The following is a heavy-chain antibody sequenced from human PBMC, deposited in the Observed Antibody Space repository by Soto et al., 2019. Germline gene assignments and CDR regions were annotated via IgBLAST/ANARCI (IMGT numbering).Heavy chain of an antibody. D-gene: IGHD1-1*01. CDR1: GASRRREIYY. Sequence: QVQLQESGPGLVEPSQTLSLTCSVSGASRRREIYYWNWIRQSPGKGLEWDGYVSYLGSCKYNHTLESRITISLDTSKNRFSLKLPSVTAGDRAVYYCARMNALSDALDVWAQGTLVNASS. J-gene: IGHJ3*01. CDR2: VSYLGSC. CDR3: ARMNALSDALDV. V-gene: IGHV4-61*01.